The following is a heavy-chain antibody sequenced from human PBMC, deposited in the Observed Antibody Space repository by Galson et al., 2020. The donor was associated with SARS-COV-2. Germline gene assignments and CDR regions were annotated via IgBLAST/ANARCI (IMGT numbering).Heavy chain of an antibody. D-gene: IGHD6-19*01. CDR2: INPNSGGT. CDR3: ARGRVAGTGYYYYGMDV. Sequence: ASVPVSCKASGYTFTDYYMHWVRQAPGQGLEWMGRINPNSGGTTYAQKFQGRVTMTRDTSIITAYMELSRLRSDDTAVYYCARGRVAGTGYYYYGMDVWGQGTTVTVSS. J-gene: IGHJ6*02. CDR1: GYTFTDYY. V-gene: IGHV1-2*02.